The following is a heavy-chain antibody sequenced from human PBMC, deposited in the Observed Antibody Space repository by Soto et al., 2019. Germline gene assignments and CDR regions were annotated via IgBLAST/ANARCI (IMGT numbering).Heavy chain of an antibody. Sequence: GGSLRLSCAASGFSFGDYYMSWVRQAPGQGLEWISYIIDSGTTIYYADSVKGRFTISRDNAKNSLYLQMNSLRAEDTAVYYCARDRNSAGSGRKLCMDIWGPGATVNVSS. D-gene: IGHD3-10*01. CDR2: IIDSGTTI. CDR3: ARDRNSAGSGRKLCMDI. V-gene: IGHV3-11*01. J-gene: IGHJ6*02. CDR1: GFSFGDYY.